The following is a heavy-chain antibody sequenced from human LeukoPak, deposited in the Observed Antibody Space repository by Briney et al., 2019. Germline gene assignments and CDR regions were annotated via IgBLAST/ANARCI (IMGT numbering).Heavy chain of an antibody. CDR3: ARRVVPAAMQYYFDY. V-gene: IGHV5-51*01. J-gene: IGHJ4*02. CDR2: NYPGDSDT. CDR1: GCILTSYW. Sequence: GESPVISCQGSGCILTSYWISLVRQLPGEGLEWMGINYPGDSDTRYSPSYQGQVTISADKSISTAYLQWSSLKASDTAMYYCARRVVPAAMQYYFDYWGQGTLVTVSA. D-gene: IGHD2-2*01.